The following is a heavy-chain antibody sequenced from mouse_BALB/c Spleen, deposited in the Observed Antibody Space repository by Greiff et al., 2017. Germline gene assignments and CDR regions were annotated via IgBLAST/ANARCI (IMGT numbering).Heavy chain of an antibody. CDR3: ARFDGYDSSYWYFDV. CDR1: GYTFTSYT. CDR2: INPSSGYT. V-gene: IGHV1-4*01. Sequence: LQESGAELARPGASVKMSCTASGYTFTSYTMHWVKQRPGQGLEWIGYINPSSGYTNYNQKFKDKATLTADKSSSTAYMQLSSLTSEDSAVYYCARFDGYDSSYWYFDVWGAGTTVTVSS. D-gene: IGHD2-2*01. J-gene: IGHJ1*01.